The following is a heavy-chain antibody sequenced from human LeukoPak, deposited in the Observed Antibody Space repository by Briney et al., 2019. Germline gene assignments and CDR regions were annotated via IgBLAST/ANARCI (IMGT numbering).Heavy chain of an antibody. J-gene: IGHJ3*02. CDR2: ISSSGST. D-gene: IGHD1-26*01. V-gene: IGHV4-61*02. Sequence: SQTLSLTCTVSGDSISSGDYYWSWIRQPAGKGLEWIGRISSSGSTNYNPSLKSRVTISVDTSKNQFSLKLSSVTAADTAVYFCASHGIVGATKTLADAFDIWGQGTMVTVSS. CDR1: GDSISSGDYY. CDR3: ASHGIVGATKTLADAFDI.